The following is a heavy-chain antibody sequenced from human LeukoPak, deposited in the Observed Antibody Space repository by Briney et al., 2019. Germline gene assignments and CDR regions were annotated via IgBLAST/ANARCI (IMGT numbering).Heavy chain of an antibody. CDR3: ARQGWSSLNFDY. Sequence: ASVKVSCKASGYTFTGYYIHWVRQAPGQGLEWMGWINPNSGDTSHAQRFQDRVTMTRDMSTSTAYMDLSMLTSDETALYYCARQGWSSLNFDYWGQGTLVTVSS. J-gene: IGHJ4*02. V-gene: IGHV1-2*02. CDR2: INPNSGDT. CDR1: GYTFTGYY. D-gene: IGHD3-3*01.